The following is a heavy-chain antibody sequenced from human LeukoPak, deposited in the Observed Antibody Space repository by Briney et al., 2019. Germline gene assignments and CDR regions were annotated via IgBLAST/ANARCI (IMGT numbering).Heavy chain of an antibody. CDR2: INPNSGGT. D-gene: IGHD3-22*01. CDR1: GYTSTGYY. V-gene: IGHV1-2*02. Sequence: ASVKVSCKASGYTSTGYYMHWVRQAPGQGLEWMGWINPNSGGTNYAQKFQGRVTMTRDTSISTAYMELSRLRSDDTAVYYCARDRDYYDSSGIFQHWGQGTLVTVSS. J-gene: IGHJ1*01. CDR3: ARDRDYYDSSGIFQH.